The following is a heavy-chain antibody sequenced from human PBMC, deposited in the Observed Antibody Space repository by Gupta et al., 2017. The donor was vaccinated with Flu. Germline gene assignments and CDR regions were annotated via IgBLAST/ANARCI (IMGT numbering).Heavy chain of an antibody. V-gene: IGHV3-74*01. Sequence: EVRLVESGEDLVQPGGSVHLSCVASGVVSRNSWMHWGRQAPGEGLVWVSRINGDGTTIIYADSVRGRFTISRDNAKNTVYLQLNSLTVEDTALYYCARGLYSTSSTDAFDIWGLGTMVTISS. CDR3: ARGLYSTSSTDAFDI. J-gene: IGHJ3*02. D-gene: IGHD2-2*01. CDR2: INGDGTTI. CDR1: GVVSRNSW.